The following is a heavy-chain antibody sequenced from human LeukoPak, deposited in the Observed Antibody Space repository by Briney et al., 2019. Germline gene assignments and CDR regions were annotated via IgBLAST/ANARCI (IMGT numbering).Heavy chain of an antibody. CDR2: INHSGST. J-gene: IGHJ3*02. CDR1: GGSFSGYY. D-gene: IGHD5-18*01. V-gene: IGHV4-34*01. Sequence: SETLSLTCAVYGGSFSGYYWSWIRQPPGKGLEWIGEINHSGSTNYNPYLKSRVTISVDTSKNQFSRKLSSVTAADTAVYYCARKASTRGYSYGYRVGAFDIWGQGTMVTVSS. CDR3: ARKASTRGYSYGYRVGAFDI.